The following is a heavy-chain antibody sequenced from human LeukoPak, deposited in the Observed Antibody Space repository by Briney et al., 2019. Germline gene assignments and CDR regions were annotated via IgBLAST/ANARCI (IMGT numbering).Heavy chain of an antibody. CDR2: INPNNGGT. D-gene: IGHD6-19*01. V-gene: IGHV1-2*02. CDR1: GYTFTDYY. J-gene: IGHJ4*02. Sequence: GASVKVSCKASGYTFTDYYMHWVRQAPGQGLEWMGWINPNNGGTNYAQKFRGRVTMTRDTSISTAYMELIRLTSDDTAVYYCARDSALAQAVMFDYWGQGTLVTVSS. CDR3: ARDSALAQAVMFDY.